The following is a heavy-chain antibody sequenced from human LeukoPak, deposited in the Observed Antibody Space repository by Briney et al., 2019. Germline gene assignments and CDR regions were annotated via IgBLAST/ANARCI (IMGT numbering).Heavy chain of an antibody. CDR2: INHSGST. CDR3: ARGLSIVGARNWFDP. Sequence: SPSETLSFTCAVYGGSFSGYYWSWIRQPPGKGLEWIGEINHSGSTNYNPSLKSRVTISVDTSKNQFSLKLSSVTAADTAVYYCARGLSIVGARNWFDPWGQGTLVTVSS. D-gene: IGHD1-26*01. V-gene: IGHV4-34*01. CDR1: GGSFSGYY. J-gene: IGHJ5*02.